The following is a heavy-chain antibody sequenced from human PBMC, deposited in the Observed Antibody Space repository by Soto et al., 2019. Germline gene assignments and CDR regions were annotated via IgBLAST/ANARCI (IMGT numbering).Heavy chain of an antibody. V-gene: IGHV5-51*01. J-gene: IGHJ4*02. Sequence: GESVKISCKGSGYSFTTYWIGWVRQMPGKGLEWMGIIYPGDSDTRYSPSFQGQVTISVDKSISAAYLQWSSLKASDSAIYYCARREGGRLDYWGQGTMVTVSS. CDR1: GYSFTTYW. CDR2: IYPGDSDT. CDR3: ARREGGRLDY.